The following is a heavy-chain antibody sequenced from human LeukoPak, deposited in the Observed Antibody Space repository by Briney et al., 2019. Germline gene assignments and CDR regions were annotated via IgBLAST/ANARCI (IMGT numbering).Heavy chain of an antibody. CDR1: GFTFSNAA. CDR3: AKNLLGSAAYSWYFDL. V-gene: IGHV3-23*01. J-gene: IGHJ2*01. Sequence: GGSLRLSCAASGFTFSNAAMTWVRQAPGKGLEWVSTILGSGDNTYYADSVKGRFTISRDNSKNTLYLQMNSLRAEDTAVYYCAKNLLGSAAYSWYFDLWGRGTLVTVSS. CDR2: ILGSGDNT. D-gene: IGHD2-15*01.